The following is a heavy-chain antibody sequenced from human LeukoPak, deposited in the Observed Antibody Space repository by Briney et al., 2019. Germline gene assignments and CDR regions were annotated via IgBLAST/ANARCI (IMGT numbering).Heavy chain of an antibody. CDR2: INHSGST. D-gene: IGHD1-1*01. V-gene: IGHV4-34*01. CDR3: ARHSFRLGTHAVDY. Sequence: SETLSLTCAVYGGSFSDYYWNWIRQPPGKGLEWIGEINHSGSTNYNPSLKSRVIISVDTSKHQFSLKLSSVTAADTAVYYCARHSFRLGTHAVDYWGQGTLVTVSS. CDR1: GGSFSDYY. J-gene: IGHJ4*02.